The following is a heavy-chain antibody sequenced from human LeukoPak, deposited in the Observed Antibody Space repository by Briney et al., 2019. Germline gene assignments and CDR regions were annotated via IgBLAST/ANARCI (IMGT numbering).Heavy chain of an antibody. D-gene: IGHD2-2*01. V-gene: IGHV1-69*06. Sequence: ASVKVSCKASGGTFSSYAISWVRQAPGQGLEWMGGIIPIFGTANYAQKFQGRITITADKSTSTAYMELSSLRSEDTAVYYCARDRVSASSNHAFDIWGQGTMVTVSS. CDR2: IIPIFGTA. CDR1: GGTFSSYA. CDR3: ARDRVSASSNHAFDI. J-gene: IGHJ3*02.